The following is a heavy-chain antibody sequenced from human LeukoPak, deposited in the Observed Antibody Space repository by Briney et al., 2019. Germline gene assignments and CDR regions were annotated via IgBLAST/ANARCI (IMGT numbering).Heavy chain of an antibody. J-gene: IGHJ5*02. Sequence: SETLSLTCTVSGGSISSGGYYWSWIRQPPGKGLEWIGYIYHSGSTYYNPSLKSRVTISVDRSKNQFSLKLSSVTAADTAVYYCARGRRLWFGDHSLSNWFDPWGQGTLVTVSS. CDR1: GGSISSGGYY. CDR2: IYHSGST. V-gene: IGHV4-30-2*01. D-gene: IGHD3-10*01. CDR3: ARGRRLWFGDHSLSNWFDP.